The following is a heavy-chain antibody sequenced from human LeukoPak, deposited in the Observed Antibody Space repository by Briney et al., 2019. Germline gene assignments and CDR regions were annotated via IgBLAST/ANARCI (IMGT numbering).Heavy chain of an antibody. V-gene: IGHV4-30-4*01. D-gene: IGHD3-10*01. CDR1: GGSISSGDYY. CDR3: ASVPGYYGSGSYYF. J-gene: IGHJ4*02. Sequence: PSQTLSLTCTVSGGSISSGDYYWSWIRQPPGKGLEWIGCIYYSGSTYYNPSLKSRVTISVDTSKNQFSLKLSSVTAADTAVYYCASVPGYYGSGSYYFWGQGTLVTVSS. CDR2: IYYSGST.